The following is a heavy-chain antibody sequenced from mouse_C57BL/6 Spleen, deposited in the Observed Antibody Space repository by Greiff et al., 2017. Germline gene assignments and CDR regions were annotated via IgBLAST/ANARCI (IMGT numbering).Heavy chain of an antibody. Sequence: QVQLQQSGAELVKPGASVKISCKASGYAFSSYWLNWVKQRPGKGLEWIGQIYPGDGDTNYNGKFKGKATLTADKSSSTAYMQLSSLTSEDSAVYFCAREGNYYGSSFAYWGQGTLVTVSA. CDR1: GYAFSSYW. CDR2: IYPGDGDT. D-gene: IGHD1-1*01. CDR3: AREGNYYGSSFAY. V-gene: IGHV1-80*01. J-gene: IGHJ3*01.